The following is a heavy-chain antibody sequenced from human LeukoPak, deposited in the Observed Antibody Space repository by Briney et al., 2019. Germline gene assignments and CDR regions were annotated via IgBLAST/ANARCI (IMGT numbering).Heavy chain of an antibody. V-gene: IGHV3-74*01. CDR3: ARDPNWNYCFDY. D-gene: IGHD1-7*01. CDR2: ISTDGSST. J-gene: IGHJ4*02. CDR1: GFTFSSYW. Sequence: PGGSLRLSCAASGFTFSSYWMHWVRQAPGKGLVWVSRISTDGSSTSYADSVKGRFTISRDNAKNTLYLQMNSLRAEDTAVYYCARDPNWNYCFDYWGQETLVTVSS.